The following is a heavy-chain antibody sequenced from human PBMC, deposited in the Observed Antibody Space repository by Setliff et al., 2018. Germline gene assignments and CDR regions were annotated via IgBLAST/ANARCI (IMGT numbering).Heavy chain of an antibody. CDR3: ARGGVTAVWDLTD. V-gene: IGHV4-39*07. Sequence: SETLSLTCSVSDGSMTSGSYYWGWIRQPPGKGLEWIGSVYYSGTAYYNPSLKSRLYMSVDTSKSQFSLKLSSVTAADTAVYYCARGGVTAVWDLTDWGQGTLVTVSS. D-gene: IGHD2-21*02. CDR1: DGSMTSGSYY. CDR2: VYYSGTA. J-gene: IGHJ4*02.